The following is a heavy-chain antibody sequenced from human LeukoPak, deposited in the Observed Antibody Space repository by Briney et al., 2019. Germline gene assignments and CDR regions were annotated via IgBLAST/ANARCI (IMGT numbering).Heavy chain of an antibody. CDR1: GYAISSGYY. Sequence: SETLSLTCAVSGYAISSGYYWGWIRQPPGKGLEWIGSIYHSGSTYYNPSLKSRVTISVDTSKNQFSLKLSSVTAADTAVYYCAVNIVVVPAASFDYWGQGTLVTVSS. D-gene: IGHD2-2*01. J-gene: IGHJ4*02. V-gene: IGHV4-38-2*01. CDR2: IYHSGST. CDR3: AVNIVVVPAASFDY.